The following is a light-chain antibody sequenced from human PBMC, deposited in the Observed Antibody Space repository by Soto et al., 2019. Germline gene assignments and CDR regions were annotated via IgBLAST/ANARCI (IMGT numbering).Light chain of an antibody. J-gene: IGKJ1*01. Sequence: DIQVTQSPSSLSASVGDGVTITCRTSQTISSYLNWYQQKPGKAPKLLIFAASSLHSGGPSRFSGSGSGTAFTLTISSLQPEDFATYYCQQSYSTPPTFGQGTKV. CDR1: QTISSY. CDR2: AAS. CDR3: QQSYSTPPT. V-gene: IGKV1-39*01.